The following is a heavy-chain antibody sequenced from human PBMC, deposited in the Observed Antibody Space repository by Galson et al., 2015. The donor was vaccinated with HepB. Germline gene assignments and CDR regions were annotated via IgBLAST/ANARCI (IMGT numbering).Heavy chain of an antibody. J-gene: IGHJ4*02. D-gene: IGHD6-19*01. CDR1: GGSISSSSYY. CDR3: ATTVGRYSSGWHYFDY. Sequence: TLSLTCTVSGGSISSSSYYWGWIRQPPGKGLEWIGSIYYSGSTYYNPSLKSRVTISVDTSKNQFSLKLSSVTAADTAVYYCATTVGRYSSGWHYFDYWGQGTLVTVSS. V-gene: IGHV4-39*01. CDR2: IYYSGST.